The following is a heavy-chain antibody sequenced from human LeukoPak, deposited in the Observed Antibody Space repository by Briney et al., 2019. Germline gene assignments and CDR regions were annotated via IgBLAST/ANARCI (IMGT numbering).Heavy chain of an antibody. CDR1: GGTFSSYA. J-gene: IGHJ4*02. Sequence: ASVKVPCKASGGTFSSYAISWVRQAPGQGLEWMGGIIPILGIANYAQKFQGRVTITADKSTSTAYMELSSLRSEDTAVYYCARGDYDYVLAYWGQGTLVTVSS. D-gene: IGHD3-16*01. V-gene: IGHV1-69*04. CDR3: ARGDYDYVLAY. CDR2: IIPILGIA.